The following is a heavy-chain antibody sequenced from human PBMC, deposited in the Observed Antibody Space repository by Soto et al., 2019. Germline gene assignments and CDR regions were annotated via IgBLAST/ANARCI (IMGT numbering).Heavy chain of an antibody. D-gene: IGHD6-13*01. Sequence: QVQLVESGGGVVQPGRSLRLSCAASGFTFSSYGMHWVRQAPGKGLEWVAVISYDGSNKYYADSVKGRFTISRDNSKNTLYLQMISLRAEDTAVYYCAKDGIGSSWYYFDYWGQGTLVTVSS. CDR3: AKDGIGSSWYYFDY. CDR2: ISYDGSNK. V-gene: IGHV3-30*18. J-gene: IGHJ4*02. CDR1: GFTFSSYG.